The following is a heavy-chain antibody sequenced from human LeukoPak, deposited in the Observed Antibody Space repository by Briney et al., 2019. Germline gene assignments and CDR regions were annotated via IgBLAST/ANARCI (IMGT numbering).Heavy chain of an antibody. CDR3: ARDRPNYYGSDGHYYRRDGDY. CDR2: ISSSSSYI. J-gene: IGHJ4*02. CDR1: GFTFSSYS. V-gene: IGHV3-21*04. Sequence: GGSLRLSCAASGFTFSSYSMNWVRQAPGKGLEWVSSISSSSSYIYYADSVKGRFTISRDNAKNSLYLQMNSLRAGDTAVYYCARDRPNYYGSDGHYYRRDGDYWGRGTLVSVSS. D-gene: IGHD3-22*01.